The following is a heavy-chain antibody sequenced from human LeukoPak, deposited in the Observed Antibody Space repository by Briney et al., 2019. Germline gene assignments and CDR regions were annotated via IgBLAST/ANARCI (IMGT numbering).Heavy chain of an antibody. Sequence: SETLSLTCTVSGGSISSSSYYWGWIRQPPGKGLEWIGSIYYSGSTYYNPSLKSRVTISVDTSKNQFSLKLSSVTAADTAVYYCARDGQYSSSWPSSPNWFDPWGQGTLVTVSS. CDR3: ARDGQYSSSWPSSPNWFDP. CDR2: IYYSGST. D-gene: IGHD6-13*01. CDR1: GGSISSSSYY. V-gene: IGHV4-39*07. J-gene: IGHJ5*02.